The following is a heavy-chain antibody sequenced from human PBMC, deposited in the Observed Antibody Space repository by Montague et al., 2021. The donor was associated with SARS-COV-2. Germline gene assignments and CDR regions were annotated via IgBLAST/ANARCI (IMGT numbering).Heavy chain of an antibody. CDR3: ARGRAARSITIFGVVNPAIRYYYYMDV. Sequence: SETLSLTCTVSGGSISSSSYYWGWIRQPPGKGPEWIGSIYYSGTTFYNPSLKSRVTISVDTSKNQFSLKQSSVTAADTAVYYCARGRAARSITIFGVVNPAIRYYYYMDVWGKGTTVTVSS. V-gene: IGHV4-39*07. CDR1: GGSISSSSYY. J-gene: IGHJ6*03. D-gene: IGHD3-3*01. CDR2: IYYSGTT.